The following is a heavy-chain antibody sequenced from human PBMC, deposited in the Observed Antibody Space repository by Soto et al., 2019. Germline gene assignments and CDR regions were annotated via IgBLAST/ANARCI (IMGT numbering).Heavy chain of an antibody. Sequence: GSLRLSCAASGFTVSSNYMSWVRQAPGKGLEWVSVIYSGGSTYYADSAKGRFTISRDNSKNTLYLQMNSLRAEDTAVYYCASSGYYYDSSGYVAPEHYFDYWGQGTLVTVSS. J-gene: IGHJ4*02. CDR2: IYSGGST. CDR1: GFTVSSNY. V-gene: IGHV3-66*01. D-gene: IGHD3-22*01. CDR3: ASSGYYYDSSGYVAPEHYFDY.